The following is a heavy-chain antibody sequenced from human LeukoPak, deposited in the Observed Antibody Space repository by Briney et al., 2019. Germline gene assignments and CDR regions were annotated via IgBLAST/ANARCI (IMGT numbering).Heavy chain of an antibody. D-gene: IGHD3-10*01. V-gene: IGHV4-4*09. CDR3: VENYYGSESRDAFDV. CDR2: IYTTGRP. Sequence: SETLSLTCTVSGGSISSYSWSWIRQPPGKGLEWIGWIYTTGRPNYNPSLKSRATMSIDTSKNQFSLKLSSVTAADTAVYFCVENYYGSESRDAFDVWGQGTMVTVSS. J-gene: IGHJ3*01. CDR1: GGSISSYS.